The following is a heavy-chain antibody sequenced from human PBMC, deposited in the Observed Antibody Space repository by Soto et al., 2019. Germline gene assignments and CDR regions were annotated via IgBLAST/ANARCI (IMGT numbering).Heavy chain of an antibody. Sequence: GGSLRLSCAASGFTFSSYSMNWVRQAPGKGLEWVSSISSSSSYIYYADSVKGRFAISRDNAKNSLYLQMNSLRAEDTAVYYCARGFVYGDYYYYGMDVWGQGTTVTVSS. CDR1: GFTFSSYS. CDR2: ISSSSSYI. V-gene: IGHV3-21*01. J-gene: IGHJ6*02. D-gene: IGHD4-17*01. CDR3: ARGFVYGDYYYYGMDV.